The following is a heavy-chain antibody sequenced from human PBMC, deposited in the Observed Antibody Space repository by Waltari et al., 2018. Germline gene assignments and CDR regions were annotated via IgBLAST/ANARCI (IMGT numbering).Heavy chain of an antibody. J-gene: IGHJ2*01. CDR2: SSGSGGST. D-gene: IGHD3-22*01. V-gene: IGHV3-23*01. Sequence: EVQLLESGGGLVQPGGSLSLSCAASGFTFSSNAMSWVRQAPGKGLECVSASSGSGGSTYYADSVKGRFTISRDNSKNTLYLQMNSLRAEDTAVYYCAKAIVVVITAWYFDLWGRGTLVTVSS. CDR3: AKAIVVVITAWYFDL. CDR1: GFTFSSNA.